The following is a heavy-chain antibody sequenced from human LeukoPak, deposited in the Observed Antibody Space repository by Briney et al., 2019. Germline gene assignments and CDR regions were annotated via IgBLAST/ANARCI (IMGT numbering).Heavy chain of an antibody. CDR1: GFTFNIFA. Sequence: SGGSLRLSCAASGFTFNIFAMSWVRQAPGKGLEWVSTIGSTETYYANSVKGRFTISRDNSKNTLYLQMNSLRAEDTAIYYCAKAQSGMDTAMENWGQGTLVTVSS. CDR3: AKAQSGMDTAMEN. CDR2: IGSTET. V-gene: IGHV3-23*01. D-gene: IGHD5-18*01. J-gene: IGHJ4*02.